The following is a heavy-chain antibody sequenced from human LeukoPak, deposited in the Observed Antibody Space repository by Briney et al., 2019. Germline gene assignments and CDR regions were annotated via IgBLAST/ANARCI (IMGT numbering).Heavy chain of an antibody. CDR3: ARGHSPVTTKVSYFRY. D-gene: IGHD4-17*01. Sequence: PSETLSLTCAVYGGYFSGYYCSWIRQPPGKGLEWIGEINHSGSTNYNPSLKSRVTILVDTSKNQFSLKLSSVTAADTAVYYCARGHSPVTTKVSYFRYWGQGTLVTVSS. CDR1: GGYFSGYY. J-gene: IGHJ1*01. V-gene: IGHV4-34*01. CDR2: INHSGST.